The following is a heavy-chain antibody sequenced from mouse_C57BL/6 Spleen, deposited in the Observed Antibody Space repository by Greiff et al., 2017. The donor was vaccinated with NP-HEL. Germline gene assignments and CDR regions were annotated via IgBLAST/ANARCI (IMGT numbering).Heavy chain of an antibody. CDR2: IYPRDGST. CDR3: ARDGTTVAFDY. D-gene: IGHD1-1*01. CDR1: GFNIKNTY. Sequence: VQLQQSVAELVRPGASVKLSCTASGFNIKNTYMHWVKQRPEQGLEWIGYIYPRDGSTKYNEKFKGKATLTADKSSSTAYMQLNSLTSEDSAVYFCARDGTTVAFDYWGQGTTLTVSS. J-gene: IGHJ2*01. V-gene: IGHV1-78*01.